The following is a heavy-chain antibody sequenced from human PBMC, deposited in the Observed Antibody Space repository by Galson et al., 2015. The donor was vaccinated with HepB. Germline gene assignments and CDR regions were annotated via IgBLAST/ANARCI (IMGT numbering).Heavy chain of an antibody. D-gene: IGHD3-3*01. CDR2: ISYDGRNK. CDR1: GFTFSNYG. Sequence: SLRLSCAASGFTFSNYGMHWVRQVPGKGLEWVAVISYDGRNKYYVDTVTGRFTISRDNSKNTLYLQINSLKAEDTAIYYCAKDFLDFWSGYYTPPALFEYWGQGILVTVSS. CDR3: AKDFLDFWSGYYTPPALFEY. V-gene: IGHV3-30*18. J-gene: IGHJ4*02.